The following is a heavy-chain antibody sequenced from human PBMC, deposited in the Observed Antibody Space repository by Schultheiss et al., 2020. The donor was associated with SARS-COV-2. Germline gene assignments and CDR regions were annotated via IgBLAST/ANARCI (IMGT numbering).Heavy chain of an antibody. CDR3: AKDGDTTMAAYFDY. J-gene: IGHJ4*02. D-gene: IGHD5-18*01. V-gene: IGHV3-30-3*01. Sequence: GESLKISCAASGFTFSSYAMHWVRQAPGKGLEWVAVISYDGSNKYYADSVKGRFTISRDNSKNTLYLQMNSLRAEDTAVYYCAKDGDTTMAAYFDYWGQGTLVTVSS. CDR1: GFTFSSYA. CDR2: ISYDGSNK.